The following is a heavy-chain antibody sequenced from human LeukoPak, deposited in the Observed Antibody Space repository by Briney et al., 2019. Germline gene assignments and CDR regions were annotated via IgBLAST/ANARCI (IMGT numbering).Heavy chain of an antibody. Sequence: GGSLRLSCAASGFTFSGSAIHWVRQASGKGLEWVGRIRSKANSYATAYAASVQGRFTISRDDSKNTAYLQMNSLKTEDTAMYYCTGGSMVSDYWGQGTLVTVSS. J-gene: IGHJ4*02. V-gene: IGHV3-73*01. CDR3: TGGSMVSDY. CDR2: IRSKANSYAT. D-gene: IGHD3-16*01. CDR1: GFTFSGSA.